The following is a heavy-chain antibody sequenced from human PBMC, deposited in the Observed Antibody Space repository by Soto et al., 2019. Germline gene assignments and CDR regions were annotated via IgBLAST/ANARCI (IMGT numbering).Heavy chain of an antibody. V-gene: IGHV3-7*01. CDR1: GFTFSSYW. CDR2: IKQDGSEK. D-gene: IGHD6-13*01. Sequence: EVQLVESGGGLVQPGGSLRLSCAASGFTFSSYWMSWVRQAPGKGLEWVANIKQDGSEKYYVDSVKGRFTISRDNAKNSLYLQMNSLRAEDTAVYYCARGRYSSSWYIGYWGQGTLVTFSS. J-gene: IGHJ4*02. CDR3: ARGRYSSSWYIGY.